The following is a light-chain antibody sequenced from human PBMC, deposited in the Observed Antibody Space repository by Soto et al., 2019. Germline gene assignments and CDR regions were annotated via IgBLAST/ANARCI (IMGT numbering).Light chain of an antibody. CDR3: CSYAGSSSAYV. CDR2: EVS. V-gene: IGLV2-23*02. Sequence: SLLTQPASVSGSPGQSITISCTGTSSDVGSYNVVSWYQQHSGKAPKLLIYEVSKRPSGVSDRFSGSKSGNTASLTISGLQAEDEADYHCCSYAGSSSAYVFGTGTKVTVL. J-gene: IGLJ1*01. CDR1: SSDVGSYNV.